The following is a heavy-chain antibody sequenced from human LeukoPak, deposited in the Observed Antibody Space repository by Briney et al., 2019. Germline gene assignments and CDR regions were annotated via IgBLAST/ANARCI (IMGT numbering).Heavy chain of an antibody. CDR1: GFTFSNYW. CDR2: IKVDGSEK. J-gene: IGHJ4*02. D-gene: IGHD1-26*01. CDR3: AKGGKWDVTPFDY. Sequence: PGGSLRLSCAASGFTFSNYWMSWVRQAPGKGLEWVANIKVDGSEKYYLDSVKGRFTISRDNSKNTLYLQVNSLRAEDTAVYYCAKGGKWDVTPFDYWGQGTLVTVSS. V-gene: IGHV3-7*03.